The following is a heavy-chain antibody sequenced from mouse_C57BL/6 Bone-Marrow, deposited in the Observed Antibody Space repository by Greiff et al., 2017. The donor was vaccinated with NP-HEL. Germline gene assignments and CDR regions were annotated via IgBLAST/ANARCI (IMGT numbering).Heavy chain of an antibody. J-gene: IGHJ4*01. CDR3: ARGSYGYDGDYAMDY. CDR1: GFTFSDYG. V-gene: IGHV5-17*01. Sequence: EVQGVESGGGLVKPGGSLKLSCAASGFTFSDYGMHWVRQTPEKGLEWVAYISSGSSTIYYADTVKGRFTISRDNAKNTLFLQMTSLRSDDTAMYYCARGSYGYDGDYAMDYWGQGTSVTVSS. D-gene: IGHD2-2*01. CDR2: ISSGSSTI.